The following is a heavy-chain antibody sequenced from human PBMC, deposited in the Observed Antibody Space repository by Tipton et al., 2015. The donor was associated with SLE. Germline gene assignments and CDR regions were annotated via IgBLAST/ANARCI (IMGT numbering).Heavy chain of an antibody. D-gene: IGHD6-13*01. V-gene: IGHV3-30*02. CDR1: GFTFSSYD. J-gene: IGHJ5*02. Sequence: SLRLSCAASGFTFSSYDMHWVRQAPGKGLEWVAFIRYDGSNKYYADSVKGRFTISRDNSKNTLYLQMNSLRAEDTAVYYCAKGTIAAAGLWFDPWGQGTLVTVSS. CDR2: IRYDGSNK. CDR3: AKGTIAAAGLWFDP.